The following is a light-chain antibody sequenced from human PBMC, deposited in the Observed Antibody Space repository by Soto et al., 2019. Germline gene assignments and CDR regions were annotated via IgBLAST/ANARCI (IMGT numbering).Light chain of an antibody. CDR1: QSVRSY. Sequence: EIVMTQSPATLSVSPGERATLSCGASQSVRSYLAWYQQKPGQAPRLLIHGASTRAPGIPARFSGSGSGRDFTLTISSLQSEDFAVYYCQQYDNWPQTFGQGTKVDIK. CDR2: GAS. V-gene: IGKV3-15*01. J-gene: IGKJ1*01. CDR3: QQYDNWPQT.